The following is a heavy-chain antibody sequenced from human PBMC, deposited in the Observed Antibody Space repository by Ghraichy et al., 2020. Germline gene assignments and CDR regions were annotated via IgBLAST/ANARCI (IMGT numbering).Heavy chain of an antibody. J-gene: IGHJ5*02. D-gene: IGHD3-16*02. CDR2: ILYTGHP. CDR3: ARRVLFRGVIRLDP. V-gene: IGHV4-59*08. CDR1: GGSITSDF. Sequence: SETLSLTCNVSGGSITSDFWTWIRQPPGKGLEWIGYILYTGHPNYNPSLESRVTISIDASKKFFSLNLKSMTAADTAVYYCARRVLFRGVIRLDPWGPGTLVTVSS.